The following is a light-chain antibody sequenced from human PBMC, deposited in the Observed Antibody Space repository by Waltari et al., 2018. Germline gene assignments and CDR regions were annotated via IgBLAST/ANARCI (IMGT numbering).Light chain of an antibody. J-gene: IGKJ4*01. CDR1: QRVSNY. CDR3: QQRSNWPLT. V-gene: IGKV3-11*01. Sequence: ETVLTQSPATLSLSPGDRATFSCRASQRVSNYLAWYQPKPGQAPRLLIYDAANRATGTPARFSGSGSGTDFTLTISSLEPEDFAVYYCQQRSNWPLTFGGGTKVEIK. CDR2: DAA.